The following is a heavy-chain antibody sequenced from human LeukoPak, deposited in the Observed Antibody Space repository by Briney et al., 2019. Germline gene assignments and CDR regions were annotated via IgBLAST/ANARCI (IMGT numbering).Heavy chain of an antibody. CDR2: SNPSGGST. CDR1: GYTVTSYY. CDR3: ARLLLDYFDY. D-gene: IGHD2/OR15-2a*01. V-gene: IGHV1-46*01. J-gene: IGHJ4*02. Sequence: ASVKLSFKASGYTVTSYYMHWGRQPPGQGLELTGISNPSGGSTSYEPTFQGRVTMTRDMSKSQVYMELSSLTSEDTAVYYCARLLLDYFDYWGQGTLVTVSS.